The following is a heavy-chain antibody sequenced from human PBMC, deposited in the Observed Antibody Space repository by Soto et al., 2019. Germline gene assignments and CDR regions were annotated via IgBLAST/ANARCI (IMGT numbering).Heavy chain of an antibody. V-gene: IGHV3-30-3*01. CDR2: ISYDGSNK. D-gene: IGHD2-2*01. Sequence: VQLVESGGGVVQPGRSLRLSCAASGFTFSSYAMHWVRQAPGKGLEWVAVISYDGSNKYYADSVKGRFTISRDNSKNTLYLKMNSLRAGDTAVYYCARDTRGLVDYWGQGTLVTVSS. J-gene: IGHJ4*02. CDR1: GFTFSSYA. CDR3: ARDTRGLVDY.